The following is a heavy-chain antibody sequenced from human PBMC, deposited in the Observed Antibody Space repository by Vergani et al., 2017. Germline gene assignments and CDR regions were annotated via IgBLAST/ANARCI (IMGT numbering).Heavy chain of an antibody. D-gene: IGHD4-17*01. CDR3: TTGFTVTQRDYYYYGMDV. CDR1: GFTFSNAW. J-gene: IGHJ6*02. CDR2: IKSKTDGGTT. Sequence: EVQLVESGGGLVKPGGSLRLSCAASGFTFSNAWMSWVRQAPGKGLEWVGRIKSKTDGGTTDYAAPVKGRFTISRDDSKNTLYLQMNSLKTEDTAVYYCTTGFTVTQRDYYYYGMDVWGQGTTVTVSS. V-gene: IGHV3-15*01.